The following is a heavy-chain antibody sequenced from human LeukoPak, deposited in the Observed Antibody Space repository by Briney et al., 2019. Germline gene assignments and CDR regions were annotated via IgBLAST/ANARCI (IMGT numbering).Heavy chain of an antibody. D-gene: IGHD3-9*01. CDR2: INHSGST. V-gene: IGHV4-34*01. CDR3: ARSGPFETVYNWFDP. J-gene: IGHJ5*02. CDR1: GGSFSGYY. Sequence: KPSETLSLTCAVYGGSFSGYYWSWIRQPPGKGLEWIGEINHSGSTNYNPSLKSRVTISVDTSKNQFSLKLSSVTAADTAVYYCARSGPFETVYNWFDPWGQGTLVTVSS.